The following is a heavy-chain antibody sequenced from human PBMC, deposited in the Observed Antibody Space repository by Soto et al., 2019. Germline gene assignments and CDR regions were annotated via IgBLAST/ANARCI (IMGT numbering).Heavy chain of an antibody. CDR1: GGTFSTYT. V-gene: IGHV1-69*18. J-gene: IGHJ3*01. D-gene: IGHD3-16*01. CDR2: IIPLFGTT. Sequence: QVHLVQSGAEVRKPGSSVKVSCKPSGGTFSTYTIYWVRQAPGQGLEWMGRIIPLFGTTKYAQNFQDRVTITAEESTSTTYKELSSLRAEDTAVYYCARRLDDRADEGFDVWGEGTAVTVSA. CDR3: ARRLDDRADEGFDV.